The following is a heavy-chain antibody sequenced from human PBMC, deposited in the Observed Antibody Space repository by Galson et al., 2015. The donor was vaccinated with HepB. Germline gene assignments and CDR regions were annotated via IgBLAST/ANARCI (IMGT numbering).Heavy chain of an antibody. D-gene: IGHD4-11*01. CDR3: ARERPTTDH. CDR1: GFTFTSYA. Sequence: SLRLSCATSGFTFTSYAIHWVRQAPDKGLEWVAVISFDGSNKYYSDSVKGRFTISRDKSTNTLYLQMNSLRPEDTAVYYCARERPTTDHWGQGTLVTVSS. V-gene: IGHV3-30-3*01. J-gene: IGHJ4*02. CDR2: ISFDGSNK.